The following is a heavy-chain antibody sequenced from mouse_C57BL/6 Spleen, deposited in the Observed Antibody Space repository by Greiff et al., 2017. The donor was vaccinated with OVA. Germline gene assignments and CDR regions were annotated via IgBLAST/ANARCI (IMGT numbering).Heavy chain of an antibody. D-gene: IGHD1-1*01. CDR1: GYAFSSSW. Sequence: VQLQQSGPELVKPGASVKISCKASGYAFSSSWMNWVKQRPGKGLEWIGRIYPGDGDTNYNGKFKGKATLTADKSSSTAYMQLSSLTSEDSAVYFCARRGLDYGSPYYAMDYWGQGTSVTVSS. V-gene: IGHV1-82*01. CDR3: ARRGLDYGSPYYAMDY. CDR2: IYPGDGDT. J-gene: IGHJ4*01.